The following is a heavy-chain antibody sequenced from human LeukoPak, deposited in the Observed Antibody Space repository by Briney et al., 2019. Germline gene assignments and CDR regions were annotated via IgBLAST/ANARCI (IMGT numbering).Heavy chain of an antibody. J-gene: IGHJ4*02. Sequence: SETLSLTCTVSGGSISSYYWSWIRQPAGKGLEWIGRIYTSGSTNYNPSLKSRVTMSVDTSKNQFSLKLSSVTAADTAVYYCARGRIHYDSTGYYYWGQGTLVTVSS. CDR3: ARGRIHYDSTGYYY. V-gene: IGHV4-4*07. CDR1: GGSISSYY. CDR2: IYTSGST. D-gene: IGHD3-22*01.